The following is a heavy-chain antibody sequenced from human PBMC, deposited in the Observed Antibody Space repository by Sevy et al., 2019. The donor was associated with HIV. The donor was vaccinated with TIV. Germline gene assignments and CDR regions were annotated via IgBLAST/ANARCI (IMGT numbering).Heavy chain of an antibody. D-gene: IGHD3-10*01. CDR3: ARDVYGSGSYYDV. Sequence: GESLKISCAASGFTFSDYYMSWIRQAPGKGLEWVSYISSSGSTIYYADSVKGRFTISRDNAKNSLYLQMNSLRAEDTAVYYCARDVYGSGSYYDVWGQRTTVTVSS. CDR1: GFTFSDYY. CDR2: ISSSGSTI. J-gene: IGHJ6*02. V-gene: IGHV3-11*04.